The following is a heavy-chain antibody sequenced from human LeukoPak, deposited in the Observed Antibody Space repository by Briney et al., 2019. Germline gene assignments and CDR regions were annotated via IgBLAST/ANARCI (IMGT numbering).Heavy chain of an antibody. CDR1: GFTFSSYA. Sequence: PGGSLRLSCAASGFTFSSYAMHWVRQAPGKGLEWVAVISYDGSNKYYADPVKGRFTISRDNSKNTLYLQMNSLRAEDTAVYYCAKERPGYHAVDYWGQGTLVTVSS. CDR2: ISYDGSNK. V-gene: IGHV3-30*04. D-gene: IGHD5-18*01. CDR3: AKERPGYHAVDY. J-gene: IGHJ4*02.